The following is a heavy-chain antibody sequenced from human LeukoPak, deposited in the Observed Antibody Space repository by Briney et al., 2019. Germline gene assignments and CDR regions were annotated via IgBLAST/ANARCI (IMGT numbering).Heavy chain of an antibody. V-gene: IGHV3-30-3*01. CDR2: ISYDGSNK. Sequence: GGSLRLSCAASGFTFSSYAMHWVRQAPGKGLEWVAVISYDGSNKYYADSVKGRFTISRDNSKNTLYLQMNSLRAEDTAVYYCARGGPYYYYYMDVWGKGTTVTVSS. CDR3: ARGGPYYYYYMDV. CDR1: GFTFSSYA. J-gene: IGHJ6*03.